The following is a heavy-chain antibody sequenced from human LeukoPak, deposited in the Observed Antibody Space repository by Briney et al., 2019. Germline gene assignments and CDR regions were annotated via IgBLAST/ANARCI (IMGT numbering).Heavy chain of an antibody. D-gene: IGHD3-10*01. CDR1: GFTFSSYA. Sequence: GSLRLSCAASGFTFSSYAMSWVRQAPGKGLEWVSAISGSGGSTYYADSVKGRFTISRDNSKNSLYLQMNSLRTEDTALYYCAKGDYYGSGRLDYWGQGTLVTVSS. CDR3: AKGDYYGSGRLDY. J-gene: IGHJ4*02. V-gene: IGHV3-23*01. CDR2: ISGSGGST.